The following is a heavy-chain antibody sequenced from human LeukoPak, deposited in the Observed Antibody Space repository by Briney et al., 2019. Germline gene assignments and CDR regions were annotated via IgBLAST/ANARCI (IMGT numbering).Heavy chain of an antibody. CDR1: GYRFTDYY. Sequence: ASVKVSCKTSGYRFTDYYINWVRQAPGQGLEWMGWISPNNGVTLYAQKFQGRVTMTRDTSISTAYMELSRLRSDDTAVYYCARVGDNWNDIAFDIWGQGTMVTVSS. D-gene: IGHD1-20*01. V-gene: IGHV1-2*02. CDR2: ISPNNGVT. J-gene: IGHJ3*02. CDR3: ARVGDNWNDIAFDI.